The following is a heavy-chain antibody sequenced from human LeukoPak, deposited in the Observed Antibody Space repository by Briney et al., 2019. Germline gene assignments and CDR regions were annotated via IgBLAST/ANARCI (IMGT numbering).Heavy chain of an antibody. CDR2: IKQDGSEK. Sequence: GGSLRLSCAASGFTFSSYWMSWVRQAPGKGLEWMANIKQDGSEKYYVDSVKGRFTISRDNAKNSLYLQMNSLRAEDTAVYYCAKGGSSWYPDYWGQGTLVTVSS. V-gene: IGHV3-7*01. CDR3: AKGGSSWYPDY. D-gene: IGHD6-13*01. CDR1: GFTFSSYW. J-gene: IGHJ4*02.